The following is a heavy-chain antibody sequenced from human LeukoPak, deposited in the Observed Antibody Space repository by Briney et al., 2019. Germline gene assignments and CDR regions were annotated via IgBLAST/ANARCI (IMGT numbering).Heavy chain of an antibody. CDR3: ARLGYCSSASCGPLDY. V-gene: IGHV4-39*02. Sequence: SETLSLTCTVSGGSISSSGYYWGWIRQPPGKGLERIGNIYYSGSTYYNPSLKSRVTISVDTSKNHFSLKLNSVTAADTALYYCARLGYCSSASCGPLDYWGQGTLVTVSS. CDR1: GGSISSSGYY. J-gene: IGHJ4*02. CDR2: IYYSGST. D-gene: IGHD2-2*01.